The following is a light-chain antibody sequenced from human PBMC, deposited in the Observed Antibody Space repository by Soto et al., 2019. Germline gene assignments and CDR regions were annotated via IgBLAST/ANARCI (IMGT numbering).Light chain of an antibody. CDR2: SAS. CDR3: QQSFITPPTT. CDR1: QSVNNY. J-gene: IGKJ2*01. V-gene: IGKV1-39*01. Sequence: DVQMTQSPSSLYASVGDRVTITCRASQSVNNYLNWYQQKPGRAPNLLIYSASTLQSGVPSRFSGSGSGTDFTLTISSLQLEDFATYYCQQSFITPPTTFGQGTKVEIK.